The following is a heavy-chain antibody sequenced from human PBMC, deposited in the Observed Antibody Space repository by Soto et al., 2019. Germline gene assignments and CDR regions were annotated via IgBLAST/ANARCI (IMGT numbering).Heavy chain of an antibody. V-gene: IGHV3-49*03. Sequence: PGGSLRLSCTASGFTFGDYAINWYRQAPGEGVERVGCIRSKVYDETTEYAASVKGRITISRDDSKSIAYLHMNSLTVDDTAVYYCTRAVAGPFDYWGQGTLVTVSS. CDR2: IRSKVYDETT. J-gene: IGHJ4*02. CDR1: GFTFGDYA. D-gene: IGHD6-19*01. CDR3: TRAVAGPFDY.